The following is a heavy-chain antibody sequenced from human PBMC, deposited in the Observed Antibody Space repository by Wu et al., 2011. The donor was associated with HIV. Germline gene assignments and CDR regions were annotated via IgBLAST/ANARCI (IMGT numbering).Heavy chain of an antibody. CDR1: GGTFRSYV. V-gene: IGHV1-69*05. J-gene: IGHJ4*02. Sequence: QVQLVQSGAGVKRPGSSVRVSCKASGGTFRSYVISWVRQAPGQGLEWMGGIIPLFGTANYAQKFQGRVTITTDESTSTAYMDLSSLRSEDTAVYYCASDYVVRGVPPYYFDYWGQGTLVTVSS. CDR3: ASDYVVRGVPPYYFDY. CDR2: IIPLFGTA. D-gene: IGHD3-10*01.